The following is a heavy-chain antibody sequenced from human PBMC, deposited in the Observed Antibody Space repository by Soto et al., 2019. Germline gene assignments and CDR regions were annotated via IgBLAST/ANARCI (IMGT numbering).Heavy chain of an antibody. CDR3: AIGHEFGGNSDAFDV. CDR1: GYTFTSYA. Sequence: ASVKVSCKASGYTFTSYAMHWVRQAPGQRLEWMGWINAGNGNTKYSQKFQGRVTITRDTSASTAYMELSSLRSEDTAVYYCAIGHEFGGNSDAFDVWGQGTMVTVS. J-gene: IGHJ3*01. V-gene: IGHV1-3*01. CDR2: INAGNGNT. D-gene: IGHD2-21*02.